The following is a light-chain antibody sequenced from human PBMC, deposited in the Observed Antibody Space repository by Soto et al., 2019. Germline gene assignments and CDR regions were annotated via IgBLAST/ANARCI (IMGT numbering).Light chain of an antibody. Sequence: EIVLAQSPGTLSLSPGERATLSCRASQSVTSSFLAWYQQKPGQAPRLLIYGASSRATGIPDRFSGSGSGTDFTLTISRLEPEDLAVYYCQQYGSSLMYTFGRGTKLEIK. V-gene: IGKV3-20*01. CDR3: QQYGSSLMYT. J-gene: IGKJ2*01. CDR2: GAS. CDR1: QSVTSSF.